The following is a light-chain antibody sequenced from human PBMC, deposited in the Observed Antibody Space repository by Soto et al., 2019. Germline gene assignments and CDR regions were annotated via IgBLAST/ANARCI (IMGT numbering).Light chain of an antibody. J-gene: IGKJ4*01. Sequence: EIVMTQSPATLSVSPGERATPSCRASQSVSSNLDWYKQKPGQAPGLLIYGASTRATGIPARFSGSGSGTEFTLTISSLQSEDCAVYYCQQYNNWPLTFGGGTKVEIK. V-gene: IGKV3D-15*01. CDR2: GAS. CDR3: QQYNNWPLT. CDR1: QSVSSN.